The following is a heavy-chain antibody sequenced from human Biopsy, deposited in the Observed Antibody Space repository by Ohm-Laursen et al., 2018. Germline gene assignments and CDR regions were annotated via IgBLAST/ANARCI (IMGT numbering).Heavy chain of an antibody. CDR3: ASKLNYSSGYPY. CDR1: ANIFTDYY. Sequence: ASVKVSCKASANIFTDYYMHWVRQAPGQGLEWMGWINPQSGGEHYAQKFKDRVTMTRDTSISTAYMDLSSLRSDDTAVYYCASKLNYSSGYPYWGHGTLVTVSS. D-gene: IGHD3-22*01. V-gene: IGHV1-2*02. J-gene: IGHJ4*01. CDR2: INPQSGGE.